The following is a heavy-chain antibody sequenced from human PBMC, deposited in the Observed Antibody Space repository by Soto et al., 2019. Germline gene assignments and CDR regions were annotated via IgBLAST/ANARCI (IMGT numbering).Heavy chain of an antibody. CDR3: ARELYYDSSHDAFDI. D-gene: IGHD3-22*01. Sequence: GGSLRLSCAASGFTFSSYGMHWVRQAPGKGLEWVAVIWYDGSNKYYADSVKGRFTISRDNSKNTLYLQMNSLRAEDTAVYYCARELYYDSSHDAFDIWGQGTMVTVSS. V-gene: IGHV3-33*01. CDR1: GFTFSSYG. CDR2: IWYDGSNK. J-gene: IGHJ3*02.